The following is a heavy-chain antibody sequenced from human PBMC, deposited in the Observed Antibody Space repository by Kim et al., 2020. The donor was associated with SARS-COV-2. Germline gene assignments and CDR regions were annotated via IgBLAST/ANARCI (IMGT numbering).Heavy chain of an antibody. J-gene: IGHJ4*02. Sequence: AASVTAQFTISRDNAKNSLYLQMTSLRAEDTAVYYCARGSIAAAGGSFDYWGQGTLVTVSS. V-gene: IGHV3-21*01. D-gene: IGHD6-13*01. CDR3: ARGSIAAAGGSFDY.